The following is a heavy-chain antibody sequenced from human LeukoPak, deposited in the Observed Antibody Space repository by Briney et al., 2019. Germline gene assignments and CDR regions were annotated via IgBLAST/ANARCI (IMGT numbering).Heavy chain of an antibody. V-gene: IGHV3-23*01. CDR1: GFTFSSYA. D-gene: IGHD2-2*01. CDR2: ISGSGGST. Sequence: SGGSLRLSCAASGFTFSSYAMSWVRQAPGKGLEWVSAISGSGGSTCYADSVKGRFTISRDNSKNTLYLQMNSLRAEDTAVYYCAKDALGVVVPAAIDYYYYYGMDVWGQGTTVTVSS. CDR3: AKDALGVVVPAAIDYYYYYGMDV. J-gene: IGHJ6*02.